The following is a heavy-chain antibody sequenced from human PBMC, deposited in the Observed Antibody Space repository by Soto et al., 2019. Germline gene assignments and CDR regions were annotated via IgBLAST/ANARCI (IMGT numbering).Heavy chain of an antibody. D-gene: IGHD3-22*01. J-gene: IGHJ6*02. CDR2: IYSGGST. Sequence: VQLVETGGGLIQPGGSLRLSCAASGFTVSSNYMSWVRQAPGKGLEWVSVIYSGGSTYYADSVKGRFTISRDNSKNTLYLQMNSLRAEDTAVYYCARDQYYYDSSGSNYYYYYGMDVWGQGTTVTVSS. CDR3: ARDQYYYDSSGSNYYYYYGMDV. V-gene: IGHV3-53*02. CDR1: GFTVSSNY.